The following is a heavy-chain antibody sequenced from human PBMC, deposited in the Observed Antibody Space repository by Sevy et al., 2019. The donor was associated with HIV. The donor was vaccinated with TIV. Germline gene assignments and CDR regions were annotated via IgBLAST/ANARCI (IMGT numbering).Heavy chain of an antibody. CDR2: IYYSGST. Sequence: SETLSLTCTVSGGSVSSGSYYWSWIRQPPGKGLEWIGYIYYSGSTNYNPSLKSRVTISVDTSKNQFSLKLGSVTAADTAVYYCARDRGDIVVVPAAIGGFDPWGQGTLVTVSS. J-gene: IGHJ5*02. D-gene: IGHD2-2*02. CDR1: GGSVSSGSYY. CDR3: ARDRGDIVVVPAAIGGFDP. V-gene: IGHV4-61*01.